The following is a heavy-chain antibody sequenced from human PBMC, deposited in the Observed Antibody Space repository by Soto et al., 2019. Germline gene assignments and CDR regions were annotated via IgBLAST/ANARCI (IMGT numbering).Heavy chain of an antibody. D-gene: IGHD3-10*01. CDR3: ARDHYYGSGSYSPDRADY. Sequence: GGSLRLSCAASGFTFSTYAMTWVRQAPGRGLEWVSAISGSGGSTYYADSVKGRFTISRDNSKNTLYLQMNSLRAEDTAVYYCARDHYYGSGSYSPDRADYWGQGTLVTVSS. CDR1: GFTFSTYA. V-gene: IGHV3-23*01. J-gene: IGHJ4*02. CDR2: ISGSGGST.